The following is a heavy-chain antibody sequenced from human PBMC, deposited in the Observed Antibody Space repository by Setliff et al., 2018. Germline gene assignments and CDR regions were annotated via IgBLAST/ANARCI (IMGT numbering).Heavy chain of an antibody. D-gene: IGHD3-3*01. CDR2: IYYSGNT. CDR3: AVTETYYDFWSGYYSPGAFDI. CDR1: GGSISSHY. V-gene: IGHV4-59*11. J-gene: IGHJ3*02. Sequence: SLTCTVSGGSISSHYWSWIRQPPGKGLEWIGYIYYSGNTNYNPSLKSRVTISVDTSKNQFSLKLSSVTAADTAVYYCAVTETYYDFWSGYYSPGAFDIWGQGTMVTVSS.